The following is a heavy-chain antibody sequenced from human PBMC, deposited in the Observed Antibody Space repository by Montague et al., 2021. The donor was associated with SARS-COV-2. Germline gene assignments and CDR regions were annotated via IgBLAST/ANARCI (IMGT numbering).Heavy chain of an antibody. V-gene: IGHV4-59*01. CDR2: IYYSGST. D-gene: IGHD3-3*01. CDR3: ARGVSYYDFWSGYDYGMDV. CDR1: GGSISSYY. J-gene: IGHJ6*02. Sequence: SETLSLTCTVSGGSISSYYWSWIWQPPGKGLEWIGYIYYSGSTNYNPSLKSRDTISVDTSKNQFSLKLSSVTAADTAVYYCARGVSYYDFWSGYDYGMDVWGQGTTVTVSS.